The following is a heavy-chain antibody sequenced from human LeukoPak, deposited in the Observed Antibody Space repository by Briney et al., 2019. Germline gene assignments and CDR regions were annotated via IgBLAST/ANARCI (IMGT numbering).Heavy chain of an antibody. CDR2: LRPDTGAT. D-gene: IGHD5-12*01. CDR1: GYAFSAFY. Sequence: ASVKVSCKTSGYAFSAFYIHWVRHVPGQGLEWMGWLRPDTGATNFAQNFLGRVTMTGDTSISTAYMELSRLRPDDTAVYYCARVDTVGTVNPFYWGQGTLVTVSS. V-gene: IGHV1-2*02. CDR3: ARVDTVGTVNPFY. J-gene: IGHJ4*02.